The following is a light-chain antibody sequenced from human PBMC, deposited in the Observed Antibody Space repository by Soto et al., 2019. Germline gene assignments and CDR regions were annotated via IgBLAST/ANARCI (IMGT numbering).Light chain of an antibody. CDR3: QSYDSSLSALV. J-gene: IGLJ2*01. Sequence: QSVLTQPPSVSGAPGRRVTISCTGSSSNIGAGYDVHWYQQLPGTAPKLLIFGNNNRPSGVPDRFSGSKSGTSASLAITGLQAEDEADYYCQSYDSSLSALVFGGGTKVTVL. CDR1: SSNIGAGYD. CDR2: GNN. V-gene: IGLV1-40*01.